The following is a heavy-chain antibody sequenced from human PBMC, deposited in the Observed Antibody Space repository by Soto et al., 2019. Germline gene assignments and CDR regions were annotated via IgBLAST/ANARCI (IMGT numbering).Heavy chain of an antibody. Sequence: ASVKVSCKASGYTFASYGISWVRQAPGQGLEWMGWISAYNGNTNYAQKLQGRVTMTTDTSTSTAYMELRSLRSDDTAVYYCAATLGYCSSTSCWRYYFDYWGQGTLVTSPQ. CDR3: AATLGYCSSTSCWRYYFDY. CDR1: GYTFASYG. J-gene: IGHJ4*02. CDR2: ISAYNGNT. D-gene: IGHD2-2*01. V-gene: IGHV1-18*01.